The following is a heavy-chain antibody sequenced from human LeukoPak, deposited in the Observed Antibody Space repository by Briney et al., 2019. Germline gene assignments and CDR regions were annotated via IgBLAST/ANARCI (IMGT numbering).Heavy chain of an antibody. J-gene: IGHJ5*02. Sequence: GGSLRLSCVSAGFSCSSRWMSWVRQAPGGGVEWVAHISEDGRRRDYVDSLRGRFTISRDNAKDSLFLELNSLRDEDTAVYYCARDWVWAFDPWGQGTLVTVFS. CDR2: ISEDGRRR. CDR3: ARDWVWAFDP. V-gene: IGHV3-7*01. D-gene: IGHD6-13*01. CDR1: GFSCSSRW.